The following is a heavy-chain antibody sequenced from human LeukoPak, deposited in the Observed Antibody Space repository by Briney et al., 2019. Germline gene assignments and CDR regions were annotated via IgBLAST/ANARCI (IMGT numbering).Heavy chain of an antibody. CDR2: MNPNSGNT. CDR1: GYTFTSYD. D-gene: IGHD2-2*01. Sequence: ASVKVSCKASGYTFTSYDINWVRQATGQGLEWMGWMNPNSGNTGYAQKFQGRVTITMNTSISTAYMELSSLRSEDTAVYYCARGLLVPLLYYYYMDVWGKGTTVTVSS. J-gene: IGHJ6*03. CDR3: ARGLLVPLLYYYYMDV. V-gene: IGHV1-8*03.